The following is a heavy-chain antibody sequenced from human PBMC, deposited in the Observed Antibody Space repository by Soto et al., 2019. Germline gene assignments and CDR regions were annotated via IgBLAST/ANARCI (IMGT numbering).Heavy chain of an antibody. CDR2: IYYSGST. J-gene: IGHJ6*02. V-gene: IGHV4-39*01. CDR3: TRHGSKDIVVVPAARYYYYGMDV. Sequence: SDTLSLPCTVSGGSISSSSYYLGWIRQPPGKGLEWIGSIYYSGSTYYNPSLKSRVTISVDTSKNQFSMKLSSVTAADTAVYYCTRHGSKDIVVVPAARYYYYGMDVWGQGTTVTVSS. D-gene: IGHD2-2*01. CDR1: GGSISSSSYY.